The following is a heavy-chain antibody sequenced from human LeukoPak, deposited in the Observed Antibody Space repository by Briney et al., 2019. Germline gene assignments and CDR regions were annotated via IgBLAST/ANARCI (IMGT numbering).Heavy chain of an antibody. CDR1: GFTFSSYS. D-gene: IGHD1-7*01. CDR3: ATSPKLSDY. V-gene: IGHV3-48*01. Sequence: PGGSLRLSCAASGFTFSSYSMNWVRQAPGKGLEWVSYISSSSSTIYYADSVKGRFTISRDNAKNSLYLQMNSLRAEDTAVYYCATSPKLSDYWGQGTLVAVSS. CDR2: ISSSSSTI. J-gene: IGHJ4*02.